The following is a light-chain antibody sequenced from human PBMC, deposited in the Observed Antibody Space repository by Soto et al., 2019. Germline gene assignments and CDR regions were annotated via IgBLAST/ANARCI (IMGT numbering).Light chain of an antibody. CDR2: LGS. Sequence: DIVMTQSPLSLPVTPGEPASISCRSSQSLLHSNGYNSLDWYLQKPGQSPQLLIYLGSNRAAGVPGRCSGSGAGTDFTLKSSRVEAEDVGVYYCMQALQTPYTFGRGTKLEIK. CDR3: MQALQTPYT. CDR1: QSLLHSNGYNS. J-gene: IGKJ2*01. V-gene: IGKV2-28*01.